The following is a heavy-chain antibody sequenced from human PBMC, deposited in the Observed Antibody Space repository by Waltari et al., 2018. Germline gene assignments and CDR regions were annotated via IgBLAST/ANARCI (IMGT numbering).Heavy chain of an antibody. CDR2: ISGSGGST. D-gene: IGHD5-12*01. CDR3: AKPGAKWPTPGDAFDI. CDR1: GFTFSSYA. V-gene: IGHV3-23*04. Sequence: EVQLVESGGGLVQPGGSLRLSCAASGFTFSSYAMSWVRQAPGKGLEWVSAISGSGGSTYYADSVKGRFTISRDNSKNTLYLQMNSLRAEDTAVYYCAKPGAKWPTPGDAFDIWGQVTMVTVSS. J-gene: IGHJ3*02.